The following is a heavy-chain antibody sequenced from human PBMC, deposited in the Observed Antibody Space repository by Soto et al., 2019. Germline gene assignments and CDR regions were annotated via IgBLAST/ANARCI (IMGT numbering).Heavy chain of an antibody. J-gene: IGHJ6*02. CDR3: ARVMVAHYYYYGMDV. Sequence: GASVKVSCKASGYTFTSYYMHWVRQAPGQGLEWMGIINPSGGSTSYAQKFQGRVTMTRDTSTSTVYMELSSLRSEDTAVYYCARVMVAHYYYYGMDVWGQGTTVTVSS. D-gene: IGHD5-12*01. V-gene: IGHV1-46*01. CDR2: INPSGGST. CDR1: GYTFTSYY.